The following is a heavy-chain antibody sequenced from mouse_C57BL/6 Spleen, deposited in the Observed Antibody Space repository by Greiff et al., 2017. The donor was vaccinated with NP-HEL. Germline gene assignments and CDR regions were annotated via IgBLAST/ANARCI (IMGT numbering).Heavy chain of an antibody. CDR1: GYTFTDYN. J-gene: IGHJ2*01. V-gene: IGHV1-22*01. CDR3: ARGGQLGQDY. CDR2: INPNNGGT. D-gene: IGHD4-1*02. Sequence: EVQRVESGPELVKPGASVKMSCKASGYTFTDYNMHWVKQSHGKSLEWIGYINPNNGGTSYNQKFKGKATLTVNKSSSTAYMELRSLTSEDSAVYYCARGGQLGQDYWGQGTTLTVSS.